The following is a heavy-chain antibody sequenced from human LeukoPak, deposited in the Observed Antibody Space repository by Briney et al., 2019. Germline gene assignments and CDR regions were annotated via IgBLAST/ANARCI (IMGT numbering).Heavy chain of an antibody. CDR3: AAVIDY. CDR2: ISNSGNTK. Sequence: GGSLRLSCAASGFTFRNYEMNWIRQAPGKGLEWISYISNSGNTKYYADSVKGRFTISRDNANNSVYLQMNNLRAEDTAVYYCAAVIDYWGQGTLVTVSS. J-gene: IGHJ4*02. CDR1: GFTFRNYE. V-gene: IGHV3-48*03.